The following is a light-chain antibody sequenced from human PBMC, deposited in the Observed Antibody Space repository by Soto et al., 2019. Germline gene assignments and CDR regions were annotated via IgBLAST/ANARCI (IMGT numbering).Light chain of an antibody. V-gene: IGKV3-11*01. Sequence: EIVLTQSPATLSLSPGEGATLSCRASQSVTDYLGCYQQRPGQPPSLLIYDASKRAAGVPPRFGGSGLVTVFPPTISSLPPEYFAFYFCQQRDAWEFTFGPGTKVDI. CDR1: QSVTDY. CDR2: DAS. J-gene: IGKJ3*01. CDR3: QQRDAWEFT.